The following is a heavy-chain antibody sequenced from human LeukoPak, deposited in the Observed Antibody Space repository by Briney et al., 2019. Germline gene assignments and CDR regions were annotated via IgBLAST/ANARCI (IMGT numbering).Heavy chain of an antibody. CDR2: INWNGGST. V-gene: IGHV3-20*04. J-gene: IGHJ3*02. CDR1: GFTFDDYG. Sequence: GGSLRLSCAASGFTFDDYGMSWVRQAPGKGLEWVSGINWNGGSTGYADSVKGRFTISRDNGKNSLYLQMNSLRAEDTALYYCARDQDYYDSSGYGAFDIWGQGTMVTVSS. CDR3: ARDQDYYDSSGYGAFDI. D-gene: IGHD3-22*01.